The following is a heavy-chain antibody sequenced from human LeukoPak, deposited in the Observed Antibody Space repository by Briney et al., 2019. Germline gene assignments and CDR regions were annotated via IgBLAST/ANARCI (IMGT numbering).Heavy chain of an antibody. D-gene: IGHD3/OR15-3a*01. CDR3: ARKVDVFYTRLDY. V-gene: IGHV4-39*01. Sequence: PSETLSPTCTVSGGSVNISNYYWGWIRQPPGKEPEWIGSVYYVGTTYRNPSLKSRVTISVDTSKNRFSLNLSSVTAADTAIYYCARKVDVFYTRLDYWGKEILVPVS. CDR1: GGSVNISNYY. CDR2: VYYVGTT. J-gene: IGHJ4*02.